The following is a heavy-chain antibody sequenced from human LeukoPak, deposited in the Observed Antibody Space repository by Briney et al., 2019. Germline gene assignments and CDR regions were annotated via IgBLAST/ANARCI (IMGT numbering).Heavy chain of an antibody. CDR3: ATRFTCTANPDEFFQH. D-gene: IGHD2-8*01. CDR1: GFPLADQA. V-gene: IGHV3-43*02. J-gene: IGHJ1*01. Sequence: GGSLRLSCAASGFPLADQAMHWVRHPPGRGLEWVSLIIGEGGSTYYADSGKGQSTTPKAHRKNSLYLQLTSLRTKDTAFHYCATRFTCTANPDEFFQHWGQGTLVTVSS. CDR2: IIGEGGST.